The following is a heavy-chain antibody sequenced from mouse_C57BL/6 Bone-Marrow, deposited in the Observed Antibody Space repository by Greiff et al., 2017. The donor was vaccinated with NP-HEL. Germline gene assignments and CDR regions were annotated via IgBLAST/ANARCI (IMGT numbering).Heavy chain of an antibody. Sequence: QVQLQQPGAELVKPGASVKLSCKASGYTFTSYWMHWVKQRPGRGLEWIGRIDPNSGGTKYNEKFKSKATLTVDKPASTAYMQLSSLTSEDSAVYYCARRIVITTVGASGGDFEGWGTVTTVTGSS. V-gene: IGHV1-72*01. J-gene: IGHJ1*03. CDR1: GYTFTSYW. CDR3: ARRIVITTVGASGGDFEG. D-gene: IGHD1-1*01. CDR2: IDPNSGGT.